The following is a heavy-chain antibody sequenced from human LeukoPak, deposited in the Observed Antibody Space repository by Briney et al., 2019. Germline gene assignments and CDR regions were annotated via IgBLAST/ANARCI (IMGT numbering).Heavy chain of an antibody. V-gene: IGHV4-4*07. J-gene: IGHJ4*02. CDR2: IWNSGST. CDR1: GGSIGWDY. D-gene: IGHD3-22*01. CDR3: AREEYFQDSNGYSYYFHS. Sequence: PWETLSLTCTVSGGSIGWDYWSWIRQSAGKGLEWIGRIWNSGSTNYNPSFRSRVTMSVDTSKNQFSLNVTSVTAADTAVYYCAREEYFQDSNGYSYYFHSWGQGSLVTVST.